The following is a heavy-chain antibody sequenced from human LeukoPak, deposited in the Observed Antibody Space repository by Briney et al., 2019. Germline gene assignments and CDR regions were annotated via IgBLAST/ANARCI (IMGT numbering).Heavy chain of an antibody. CDR3: ARSSRGVIGLLDY. Sequence: GASVKVSCKASGYTFTAYYMHWARQAPGQGLEWVGWINTNTGDPIYARGFKGRFVLSVDKSVNTAYLEIASLQTEDNAVYYCARSSRGVIGLLDYWGQGTLVTVSS. CDR2: INTNTGDP. J-gene: IGHJ4*02. D-gene: IGHD3-10*01. V-gene: IGHV7-4-1*01. CDR1: GYTFTAYY.